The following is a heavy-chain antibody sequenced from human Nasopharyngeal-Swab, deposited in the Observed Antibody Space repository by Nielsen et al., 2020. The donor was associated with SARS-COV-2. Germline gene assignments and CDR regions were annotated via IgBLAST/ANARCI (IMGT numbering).Heavy chain of an antibody. Sequence: SGPTLVKPTQTLTLTCTFSGFSLSTSAMCVSWIRQPPGKALEWLARIDWDDDKYYSTSLKTRLTISKGTSKNQVVLTMTNTDPVDTATYYCARNINDYGDYHGVLDIWGQGTMVTVSS. CDR2: IDWDDDK. CDR3: ARNINDYGDYHGVLDI. J-gene: IGHJ3*02. CDR1: GFSLSTSAMC. D-gene: IGHD4-17*01. V-gene: IGHV2-70*11.